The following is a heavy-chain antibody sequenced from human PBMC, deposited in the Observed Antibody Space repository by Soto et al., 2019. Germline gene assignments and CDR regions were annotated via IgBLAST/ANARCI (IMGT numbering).Heavy chain of an antibody. CDR1: GASLTSGDYY. D-gene: IGHD1-26*01. Sequence: QVQMQESGPGLVRPSQTLSLSCAVSGASLTSGDYYWNWIRQSPGKGLEWIGYIYYNGDTYYNPSLKGRVTFSLDTSKNHFSLKMTSLTAADTAVYFCARENTAMGGYFDSWGTGSLVTISS. CDR3: ARENTAMGGYFDS. V-gene: IGHV4-30-4*01. J-gene: IGHJ4*02. CDR2: IYYNGDT.